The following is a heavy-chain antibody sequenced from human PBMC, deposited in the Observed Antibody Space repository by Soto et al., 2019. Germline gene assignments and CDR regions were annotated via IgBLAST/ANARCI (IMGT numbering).Heavy chain of an antibody. CDR2: IYHSGST. CDR1: GGSISSSNW. D-gene: IGHD6-19*01. CDR3: ARREGMQWLVYFDY. Sequence: SETLSLTCAVSGGSISSSNWWSWVRQPPGKGLEWIGEIYHSGSTNYNPSLKSRVTISVDKSKKQFSLKLSSVTAADTAVYYCARREGMQWLVYFDYWGQGTLVTVSS. J-gene: IGHJ4*02. V-gene: IGHV4-4*02.